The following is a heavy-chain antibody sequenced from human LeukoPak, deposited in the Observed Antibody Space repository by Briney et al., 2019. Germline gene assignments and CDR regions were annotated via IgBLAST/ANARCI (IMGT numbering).Heavy chain of an antibody. CDR1: GYIFTDFG. CDR2: INANNGNT. D-gene: IGHD3-10*01. V-gene: IGHV1-18*01. CDR3: ARSQLLWFGKFFDY. Sequence: ASVKVSCKASGYIFTDFGITWMRQAPGQGLEWMGWINANNGNTDYAQKLQGRVTMTMDTSTSTAYMELRSLRSDDTAVYYCARSQLLWFGKFFDYWGQGTLVTVSS. J-gene: IGHJ4*02.